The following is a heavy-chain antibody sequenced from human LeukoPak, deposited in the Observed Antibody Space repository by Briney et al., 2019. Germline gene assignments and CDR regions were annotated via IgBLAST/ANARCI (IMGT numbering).Heavy chain of an antibody. CDR1: GGSISSYY. D-gene: IGHD3-9*01. V-gene: IGHV4-59*01. CDR3: ARGNYDILTGYYWSPYFDY. Sequence: PSETLSLTCTVAGGSISSYYWSWIRQPPGKGLEWIGYIYYSGSTNYKPSLKGRVPISVDTSKNQFSLNLSSVTAADTAVYYCARGNYDILTGYYWSPYFDYWGQGTLVTVSS. J-gene: IGHJ4*02. CDR2: IYYSGST.